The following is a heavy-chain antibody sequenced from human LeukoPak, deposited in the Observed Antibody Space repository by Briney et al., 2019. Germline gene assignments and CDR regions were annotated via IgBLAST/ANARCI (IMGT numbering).Heavy chain of an antibody. Sequence: GGSLRLSCAASGFTFSSYAMSWVRQAPGKGLEWVSAISGSGGSTYYADSVKGRFTISRDNSKNTLYLQMNSLRAEDTAVYYCAKDLGYYGSGSYYPATSWGQGTLVTVSS. CDR2: ISGSGGST. CDR3: AKDLGYYGSGSYYPATS. CDR1: GFTFSSYA. J-gene: IGHJ4*02. D-gene: IGHD3-10*01. V-gene: IGHV3-23*01.